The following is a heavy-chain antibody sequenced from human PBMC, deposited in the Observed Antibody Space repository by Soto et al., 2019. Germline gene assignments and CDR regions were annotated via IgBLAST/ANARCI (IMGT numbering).Heavy chain of an antibody. D-gene: IGHD4-17*01. J-gene: IGHJ4*02. CDR2: TSAYNGNT. CDR1: GYTFTSYG. Sequence: QVQLVQSGAEVKKPGASVKVSCKASGYTFTSYGISWVRQAPGQGLEWMGWTSAYNGNTNYAQQFQGRVTMTTDTATSPAYMELRSRRSYDTAVYCCAIGTTVETGSYWGQGTLVTVSS. CDR3: AIGTTVETGSY. V-gene: IGHV1-18*01.